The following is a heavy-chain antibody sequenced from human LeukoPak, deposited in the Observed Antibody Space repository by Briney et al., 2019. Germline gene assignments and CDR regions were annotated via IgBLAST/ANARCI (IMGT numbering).Heavy chain of an antibody. J-gene: IGHJ4*02. V-gene: IGHV3-7*01. CDR1: GFTFSSYW. CDR2: IKQDGSEK. Sequence: PGGSLRLSCAASGFTFSSYWMSWVRQAPGKGLEWVANIKQDGSEKYYVDSVKGRFTISRDNAKNSLYLQMNSLRAEDTAVYYCARVSWPYYFDYWGQGTLVTVSP. D-gene: IGHD5/OR15-5a*01. CDR3: ARVSWPYYFDY.